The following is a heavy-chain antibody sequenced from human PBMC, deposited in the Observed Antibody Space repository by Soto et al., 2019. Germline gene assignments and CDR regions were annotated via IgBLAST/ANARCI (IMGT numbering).Heavy chain of an antibody. CDR2: IYYSGCT. J-gene: IGHJ6*03. CDR3: ARGHCSSTSCYKGYYYYNYIDV. V-gene: IGHV4-59*01. Sequence: PSETLPLTCTVSGGSISSYYWSWIRKPPGKGLEWIGYIYYSGCTNYNPSLKSRVTISVDTSKNQFSLKLSSVTAADTAVYYCARGHCSSTSCYKGYYYYNYIDVWGKGTTVTVSS. D-gene: IGHD2-2*02. CDR1: GGSISSYY.